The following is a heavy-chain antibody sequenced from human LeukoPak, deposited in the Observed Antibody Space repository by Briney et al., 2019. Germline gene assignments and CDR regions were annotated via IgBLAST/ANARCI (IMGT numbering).Heavy chain of an antibody. CDR3: ARGPMGIADALGAFDI. CDR1: GYTFTGYY. J-gene: IGHJ3*02. V-gene: IGHV1-2*02. CDR2: INPNSGGT. Sequence: ASVKVSCKASGYTFTGYYMHWVRQAPGQGLEWMGWINPNSGGTNYAQKFQGRVTITRDTSASTAYMELSSLRSEDMAVYYCARGPMGIADALGAFDIWGQGTMVTVSS. D-gene: IGHD6-13*01.